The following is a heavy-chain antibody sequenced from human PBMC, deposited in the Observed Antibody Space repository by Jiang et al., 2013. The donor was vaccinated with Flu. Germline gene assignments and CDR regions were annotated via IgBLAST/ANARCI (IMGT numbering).Heavy chain of an antibody. Sequence: FTSYGISWVRQAPGQGLEWMGWISAYNGNTNYAQKLQGRVTMTTDTSTSTAYMELRSLRSDDTAVYYCARDIGLYCGGDCYYDYWGQGTLVTVSS. CDR2: ISAYNGNT. V-gene: IGHV1-18*01. J-gene: IGHJ4*02. CDR1: FTSYG. CDR3: ARDIGLYCGGDCYYDY. D-gene: IGHD2-21*02.